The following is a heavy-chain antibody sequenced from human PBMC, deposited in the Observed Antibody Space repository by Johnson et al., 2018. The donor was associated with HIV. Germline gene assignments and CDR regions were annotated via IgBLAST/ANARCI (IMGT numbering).Heavy chain of an antibody. J-gene: IGHJ3*02. Sequence: VQLVESGGDLLQPGGSLRLSCAASEFTFTNYAMSWVRQAPGEGLEWVSTISSGGDVTYYADSVKGRFTISRDNAKNSLYLQMNSLRAEDTAVYYCARSYSSSSHDAFDIWGQGTMVTVSS. CDR1: EFTFTNYA. D-gene: IGHD6-6*01. CDR3: ARSYSSSSHDAFDI. CDR2: ISSGGDVT. V-gene: IGHV3-23*04.